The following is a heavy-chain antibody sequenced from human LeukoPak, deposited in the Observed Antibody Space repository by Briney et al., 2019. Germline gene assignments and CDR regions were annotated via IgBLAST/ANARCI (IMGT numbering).Heavy chain of an antibody. J-gene: IGHJ4*02. V-gene: IGHV3-66*03. CDR1: GFTVSSNY. CDR2: IYSCGST. D-gene: IGHD2-21*01. CDR3: VTDLVIKGYFDY. Sequence: GGSLRLSCAASGFTVSSNYMNWVRQAPGKGLEWVSVIYSCGSTYYADSVKGRFTISRDNSKNTLYLQMNSLRAEDTAVYYCVTDLVIKGYFDYWGQGALVTVSS.